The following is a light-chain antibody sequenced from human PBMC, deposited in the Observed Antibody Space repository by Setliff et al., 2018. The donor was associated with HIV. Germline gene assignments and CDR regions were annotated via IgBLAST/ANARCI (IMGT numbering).Light chain of an antibody. CDR2: EIN. Sequence: QSVLTQPASVSGSPGQSITISCTGTSGDVGGHKYVSWYQQFPGKVPKLVIYEINNRPSGVSSRLSGSKSASTASLTISGLQPEDEAYYYCGSYTSGNEFIFGGGTKVTVL. J-gene: IGLJ2*01. CDR1: SGDVGGHKY. V-gene: IGLV2-14*01. CDR3: GSYTSGNEFI.